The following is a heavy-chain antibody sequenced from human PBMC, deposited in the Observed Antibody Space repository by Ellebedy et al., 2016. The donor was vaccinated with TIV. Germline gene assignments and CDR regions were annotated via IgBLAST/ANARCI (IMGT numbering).Heavy chain of an antibody. J-gene: IGHJ5*02. CDR3: ARHPDYYDSTYWFDP. CDR2: IYYSGST. V-gene: IGHV4-59*08. D-gene: IGHD3-22*01. Sequence: MPSETLSLTCTVSGYSISSYYWSWIRQPPGKGLEWIGYIYYSGSTKYNPSLKSRVTISVDTSKNQFSLKLSSVTAADTAVYYCARHPDYYDSTYWFDPWGQGTLVTVSS. CDR1: GYSISSYY.